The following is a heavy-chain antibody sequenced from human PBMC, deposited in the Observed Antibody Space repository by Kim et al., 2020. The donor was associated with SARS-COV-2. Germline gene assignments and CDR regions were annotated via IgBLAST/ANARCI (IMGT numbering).Heavy chain of an antibody. V-gene: IGHV3-53*01. Sequence: GGSLRLSCAASGFIVSRHDMSWVRHAPGKGLEWIAAIYFEGGAFYADSVRGRFSISRDDSWNTLYLQMNSLRVEDTAAYYCAREPDHACDTTSSWFSHGLDVWGQGTTVTVSS. J-gene: IGHJ6*02. D-gene: IGHD6-13*01. CDR1: GFIVSRHD. CDR3: AREPDHACDTTSSWFSHGLDV. CDR2: IYFEGGA.